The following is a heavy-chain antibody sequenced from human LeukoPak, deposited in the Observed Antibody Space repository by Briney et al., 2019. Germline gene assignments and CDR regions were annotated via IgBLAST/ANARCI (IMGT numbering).Heavy chain of an antibody. CDR3: ARDNSVGDTAWWFDP. CDR2: INPNSGGT. Sequence: ASVKVSCKASGYTFTGYYMHWVRQAPGQGLEWMGWINPNSGGTNHAQRFQGRVTMTRDTSISTAYMEVSSLRSEDTAVYYCARDNSVGDTAWWFDPWGQGTLVTVSS. V-gene: IGHV1-2*02. CDR1: GYTFTGYY. J-gene: IGHJ5*02. D-gene: IGHD1-26*01.